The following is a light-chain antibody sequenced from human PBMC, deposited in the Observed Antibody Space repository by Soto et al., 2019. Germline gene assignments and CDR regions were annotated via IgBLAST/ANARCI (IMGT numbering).Light chain of an antibody. CDR1: QSVSSSY. Sequence: EIGLTQSPGTLSLSPGERATLSCRASQSVSSSYLAWYQQKPGQAPRLLIYGASSRATGIPARFSGSGSGTDFTLTISRLEPEDFAVYYCQQYGSSPWTFGQGTQVDIK. J-gene: IGKJ1*01. CDR3: QQYGSSPWT. V-gene: IGKV3-20*01. CDR2: GAS.